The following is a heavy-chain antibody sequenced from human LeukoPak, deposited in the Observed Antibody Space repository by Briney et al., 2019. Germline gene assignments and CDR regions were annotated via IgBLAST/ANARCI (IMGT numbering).Heavy chain of an antibody. J-gene: IGHJ6*02. V-gene: IGHV3-66*01. Sequence: GGSLRLSCAASGFTVSSNYMSWVRQPPGKGLGWVSVIYSGGSTYYADSVKGRFTISRDNSKNTLYLQMNSLRAEDTAVYYCAREVGATTYGMDVGGQGTTVTVSS. CDR3: AREVGATTYGMDV. CDR2: IYSGGST. D-gene: IGHD1-26*01. CDR1: GFTVSSNY.